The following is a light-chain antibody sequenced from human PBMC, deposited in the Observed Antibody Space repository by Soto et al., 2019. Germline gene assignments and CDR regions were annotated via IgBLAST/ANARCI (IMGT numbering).Light chain of an antibody. CDR3: SSYTSSSTVV. CDR2: DXX. CDR1: SSDVGGYNY. V-gene: IGLV2-14*01. J-gene: IGLJ2*01. Sequence: QSALTQPASVSGSPGQSITISCTGTSSDVGGYNYVSWYQQHPGKAPKLMXXDXXXXPXGXXNRFSGSKSGNTASLTISGXXXXXXXXXYCSSYTSSSTVVFGGGTKLTVL.